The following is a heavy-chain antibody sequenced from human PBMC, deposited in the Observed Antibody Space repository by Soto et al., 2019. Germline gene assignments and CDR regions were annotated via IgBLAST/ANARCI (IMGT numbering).Heavy chain of an antibody. CDR2: ISYDGSNK. CDR1: GFTFSSFG. CDR3: AKVSPTQYSSPLRIDYGMDV. Sequence: PGGSLRLSSAASGFTFSSFGMHWVRQAPGKGLEWVAVISYDGSNKYYADSVKGRFTISRDNSKNTLYLQMNSLRAEDTAVYYCAKVSPTQYSSPLRIDYGMDVWGQGTTVTVSS. V-gene: IGHV3-30*18. D-gene: IGHD6-13*01. J-gene: IGHJ6*02.